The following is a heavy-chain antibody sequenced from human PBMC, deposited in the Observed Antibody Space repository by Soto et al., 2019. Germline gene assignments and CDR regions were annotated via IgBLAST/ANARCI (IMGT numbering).Heavy chain of an antibody. CDR2: IYYSGST. Sequence: QVQLQESGPGLVKPSQTLSLTCTVSGGSISSGGYYWRWIRQHPGKGLEWIGYIYYSGSTYYNPSLKSRVTISVDTSKNQFSLKLSSVTAADTAVYYCARDRTPWAYYYYGMDVWGQGTTVTVSS. V-gene: IGHV4-31*03. CDR3: ARDRTPWAYYYYGMDV. J-gene: IGHJ6*02. CDR1: GGSISSGGYY. D-gene: IGHD7-27*01.